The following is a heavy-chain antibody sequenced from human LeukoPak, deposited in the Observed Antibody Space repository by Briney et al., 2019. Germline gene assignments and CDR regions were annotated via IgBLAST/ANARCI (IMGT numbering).Heavy chain of an antibody. Sequence: SETLSLTRTVSGGSISSYYWSWIRQPPGKGLEWIGYIYYSGSTNYNPSLKSRVTISLDTSKNQFSLKLGSVTAADTAVYYCARRSWNGAIDYWGQGTLITVSS. CDR1: GGSISSYY. CDR2: IYYSGST. CDR3: ARRSWNGAIDY. D-gene: IGHD1-1*01. J-gene: IGHJ4*02. V-gene: IGHV4-59*08.